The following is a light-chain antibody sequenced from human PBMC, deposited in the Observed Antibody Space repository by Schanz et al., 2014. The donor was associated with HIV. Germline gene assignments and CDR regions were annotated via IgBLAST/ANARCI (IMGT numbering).Light chain of an antibody. CDR1: SSDIGGYDL. CDR3: ATWDDSLNAWV. V-gene: IGLV2-8*01. J-gene: IGLJ3*02. CDR2: EVN. Sequence: QSALTQPPSASGSPGQSVTVSCTGTSSDIGGYDLVSWYQQHPGKAPKLMIYEVNKRPSGVPDRFSGSKSGNTASLTVSGLQAEDEADYYCATWDDSLNAWVFGGGTKLTVL.